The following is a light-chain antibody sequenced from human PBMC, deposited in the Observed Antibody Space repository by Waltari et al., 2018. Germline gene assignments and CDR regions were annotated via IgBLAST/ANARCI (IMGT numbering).Light chain of an antibody. V-gene: IGLV2-14*01. CDR3: SSYTTSSAPGV. J-gene: IGLJ1*01. CDR2: EVS. CDR1: DSDVGAYDF. Sequence: QSALTQPASVSGSPGQSITISCSGTDSDVGAYDFFSWYQPHPAKAPHLIIYEVSIRPSGISNRFSAAKSGNTASLTISGLQAEDEADYYCSSYTTSSAPGVFGTGTRVTVL.